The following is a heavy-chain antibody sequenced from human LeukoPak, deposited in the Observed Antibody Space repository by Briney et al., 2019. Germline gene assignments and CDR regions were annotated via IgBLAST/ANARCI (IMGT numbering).Heavy chain of an antibody. D-gene: IGHD6-19*01. J-gene: IGHJ4*02. CDR1: GFTFSSYS. V-gene: IGHV3-21*01. CDR3: ARGGQGRIAVADGGFDY. Sequence: GGSLRLSCAASGFTFSSYSMNWVRQAPGKGLEWVSSISSSSSYIYYADSVKGRFTISRDNAKNSLYLQMNSLRAEDTAVYYCARGGQGRIAVADGGFDYWGQGTLVTVSS. CDR2: ISSSSSYI.